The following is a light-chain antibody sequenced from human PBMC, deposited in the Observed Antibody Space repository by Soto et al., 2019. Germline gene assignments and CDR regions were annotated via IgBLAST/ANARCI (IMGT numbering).Light chain of an antibody. V-gene: IGKV3-20*01. CDR2: RAS. CDR1: QSVSSSY. Sequence: EIVLTQSPGTLSLSPGERATLSCRASQSVSSSYLAWYQQKPGQAPRLLIYRASSRATGIPDRFSGSGSGTDFTLTISRLEPEDFAVYYCQQYGSSHSYTFGQGTKLEIK. CDR3: QQYGSSHSYT. J-gene: IGKJ2*01.